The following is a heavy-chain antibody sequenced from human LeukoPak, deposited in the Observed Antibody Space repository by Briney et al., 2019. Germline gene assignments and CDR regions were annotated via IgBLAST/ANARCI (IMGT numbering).Heavy chain of an antibody. J-gene: IGHJ6*03. CDR1: GGSFSGYY. CDR2: INHSGST. CDR3: ARFYHYYYYMDV. Sequence: SETLSLTCAVYGGSFSGYYWSWIRQPPGKGLEWIGEINHSGSTNYNPSLKSRVTISVDTSKNQFSLKLSSVTAADTAVYYCARFYHYYYYMDVRGKGTTVTVSS. V-gene: IGHV4-34*01.